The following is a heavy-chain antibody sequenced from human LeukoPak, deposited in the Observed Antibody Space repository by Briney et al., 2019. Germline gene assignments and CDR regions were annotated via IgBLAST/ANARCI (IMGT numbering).Heavy chain of an antibody. J-gene: IGHJ6*02. CDR3: ARSPYLTIFGVVEHYGMDV. CDR1: GFTFSSYA. Sequence: GRSLRLSCAASGFTFSSYAMHWVRQAPGKGLEWVAVISYDGSNKYYADSVKGRFTTSRDNSKNTLYLQMNSLRAEDTAVYYCARSPYLTIFGVVEHYGMDVWGQGTTVTVSS. CDR2: ISYDGSNK. D-gene: IGHD3-3*01. V-gene: IGHV3-30-3*01.